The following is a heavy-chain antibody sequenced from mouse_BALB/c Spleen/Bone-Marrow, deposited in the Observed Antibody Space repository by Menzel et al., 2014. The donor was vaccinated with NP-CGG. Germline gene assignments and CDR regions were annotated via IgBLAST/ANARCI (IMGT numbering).Heavy chain of an antibody. CDR3: AREGGTTAHYYAMDY. CDR2: ISSGGST. D-gene: IGHD1-2*01. J-gene: IGHJ4*01. CDR1: GFTFSSYA. Sequence: EVQLQESGGGLVKPGGSLKLSCAASGFTFSSYAMSWVRQTPEKRLEWVASISSGGSTYYPDSVKGRFTISRDNARNSLYLQMSSLRSEDAAMYYCAREGGTTAHYYAMDYWGQGTSVTVSS. V-gene: IGHV5-6-5*01.